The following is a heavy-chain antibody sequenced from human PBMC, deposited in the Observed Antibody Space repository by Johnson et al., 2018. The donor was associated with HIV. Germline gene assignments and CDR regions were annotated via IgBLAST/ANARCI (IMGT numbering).Heavy chain of an antibody. CDR2: IHWNGGST. V-gene: IGHV3-20*04. D-gene: IGHD4-23*01. Sequence: VQLVESGGRVVRPGESLRLSCAASGFTFDDYGMSWVRQAPGKGLEWVSGIHWNGGSTGYADSVLGRFTISRDKAKNSLYLQMNSLRAEDTALYYCASQRWKQGDAFDIRGQGTMVTVSS. CDR3: ASQRWKQGDAFDI. J-gene: IGHJ3*02. CDR1: GFTFDDYG.